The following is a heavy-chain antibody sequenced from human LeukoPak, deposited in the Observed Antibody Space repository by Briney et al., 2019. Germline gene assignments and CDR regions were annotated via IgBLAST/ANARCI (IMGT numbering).Heavy chain of an antibody. D-gene: IGHD3-16*01. CDR1: GGSISSSNYY. V-gene: IGHV4-39*07. Sequence: SETLSLTCTVSGGSISSSNYYWGWIRQPPGKGLEWIGIIYYRGSTYYNPSLKSRVTISVDTSKNQFSLKLSSVTAADTAVYYCARDLGYAYHWFDPWGQGTLVTVSS. CDR2: IYYRGST. CDR3: ARDLGYAYHWFDP. J-gene: IGHJ5*02.